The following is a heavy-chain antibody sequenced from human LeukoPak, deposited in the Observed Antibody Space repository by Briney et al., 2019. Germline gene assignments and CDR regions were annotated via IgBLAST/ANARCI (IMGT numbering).Heavy chain of an antibody. CDR2: IYYSGST. CDR3: ARRAVAGTVAFDI. CDR1: GGSISSYY. J-gene: IGHJ3*02. V-gene: IGHV4-59*08. D-gene: IGHD6-19*01. Sequence: SETLSLTCTVSGGSISSYYWSWIRQPPGKGLEWIGYIYYSGSTNYNPSLKSRVTISVDTSKNQFSLKLSSVTAADTAVYYCARRAVAGTVAFDIWGQGTMVTVSS.